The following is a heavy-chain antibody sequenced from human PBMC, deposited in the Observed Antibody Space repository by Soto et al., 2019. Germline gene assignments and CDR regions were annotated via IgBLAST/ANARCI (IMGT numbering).Heavy chain of an antibody. J-gene: IGHJ4*02. CDR1: GGSMTSSNW. Sequence: QVQLQESGPGLVKPSETLSLTCAVSGGSMTSSNWWSWVRQSPEKGLEWIGEIHHGGTTYSNPSLKSRVTISVDKSKHQFSLTLSSVTAADTAVYYCAKHGGYYFDYWGQGAMVIVAS. CDR3: AKHGGYYFDY. CDR2: IHHGGTT. V-gene: IGHV4-4*02. D-gene: IGHD4-17*01.